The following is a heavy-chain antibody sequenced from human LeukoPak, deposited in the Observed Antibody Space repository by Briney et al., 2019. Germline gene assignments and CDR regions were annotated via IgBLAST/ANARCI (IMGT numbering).Heavy chain of an antibody. D-gene: IGHD6-13*01. CDR3: ARGVRAAAVGPPDY. Sequence: ASVKVSCKTSGYTFTTYGINWVRQAPGQGLEWMGGIIPIFGTANYAQKFQGRVTITADESTSTAYMELSSLRSEDTAVYYCARGVRAAAVGPPDYWGQGTLVTVSS. V-gene: IGHV1-69*13. CDR2: IIPIFGTA. J-gene: IGHJ4*02. CDR1: GYTFTTYG.